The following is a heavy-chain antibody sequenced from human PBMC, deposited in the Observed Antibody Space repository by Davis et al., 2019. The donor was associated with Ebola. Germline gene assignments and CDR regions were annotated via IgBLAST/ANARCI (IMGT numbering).Heavy chain of an antibody. CDR3: ARGDGYCSGGSCLYYYGMDV. V-gene: IGHV4-39*07. D-gene: IGHD2-15*01. CDR1: GGSISSSSYY. CDR2: INHSGST. Sequence: MPSETLSLTCTVSGGSISSSSYYWSWIRQPPGKGLEWIGEINHSGSTNYNPSLKSRVTISVDTSKNQFSLKLSSVTAADTAVYYCARGDGYCSGGSCLYYYGMDVWGQGTTVTVS. J-gene: IGHJ6*02.